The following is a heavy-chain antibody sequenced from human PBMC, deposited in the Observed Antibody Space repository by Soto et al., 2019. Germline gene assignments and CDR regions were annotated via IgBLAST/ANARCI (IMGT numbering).Heavy chain of an antibody. CDR2: ISYDGSNK. D-gene: IGHD4-17*01. CDR1: GFTFSSYG. Sequence: QVQLVESGGGVVQPGRSLRLSCAASGFTFSSYGMHWVRQAPGKGLEWVAVISYDGSNKYYEDSVKGRFTISRDNSKNTLYLQMNSLRAEDTAVYYCANILQLGDYAYYYYGMDVWGQGTTVTVSS. V-gene: IGHV3-30*18. J-gene: IGHJ6*02. CDR3: ANILQLGDYAYYYYGMDV.